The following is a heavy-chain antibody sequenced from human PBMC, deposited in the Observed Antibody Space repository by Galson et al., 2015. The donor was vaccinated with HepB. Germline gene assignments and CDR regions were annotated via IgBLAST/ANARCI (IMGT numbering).Heavy chain of an antibody. D-gene: IGHD1-26*01. CDR2: ISSSSSYT. J-gene: IGHJ4*02. CDR3: AREARSPWERPLDLYFDY. V-gene: IGHV3-11*05. Sequence: SLRLSCAASGFTFSDYYMSWIRQAPGKGLEWVSYISSSSSYTNYADSVKGRFTISRDNAKNSLYLQMNSLRAEDTAVYYCAREARSPWERPLDLYFDYWGQGTLVTVSS. CDR1: GFTFSDYY.